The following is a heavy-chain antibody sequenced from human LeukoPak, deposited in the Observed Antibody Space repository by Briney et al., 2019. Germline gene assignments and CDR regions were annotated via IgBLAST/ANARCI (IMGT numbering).Heavy chain of an antibody. J-gene: IGHJ6*02. V-gene: IGHV3-30*18. CDR2: ISYDGSNK. CDR3: AKEGQLLWFGELNYGMDV. Sequence: GGSLRLSCAASGFTFSSYGMHWVRQAPGKGLEWVAVISYDGSNKYYADSVKGRFTISRDNSKNTLYLQMNSLRAEDTAVYYCAKEGQLLWFGELNYGMDVWGQGTTVTVSS. D-gene: IGHD3-10*01. CDR1: GFTFSSYG.